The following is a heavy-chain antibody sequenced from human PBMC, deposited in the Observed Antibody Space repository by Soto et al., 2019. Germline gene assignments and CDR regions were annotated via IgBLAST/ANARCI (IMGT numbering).Heavy chain of an antibody. J-gene: IGHJ4*02. D-gene: IGHD4-17*01. CDR1: GFTFSSYS. Sequence: EVQLVESGGGLVKPGGSLRLSCAASGFTFSSYSMNWVRQAPGKGLEWVSSISSSSSYIYYADSVKGRFTISRDNAKNSLYLQMNSLRAEDTAVYYCARGRHDYGDYGYWGQGTLVTVSS. CDR3: ARGRHDYGDYGY. CDR2: ISSSSSYI. V-gene: IGHV3-21*01.